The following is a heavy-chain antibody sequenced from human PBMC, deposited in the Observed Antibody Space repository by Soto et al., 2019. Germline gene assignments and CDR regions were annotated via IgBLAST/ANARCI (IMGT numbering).Heavy chain of an antibody. CDR3: ARVEYQLLLFDP. D-gene: IGHD2-2*01. CDR1: GGSISSGGYS. J-gene: IGHJ5*02. CDR2: IYHSGST. V-gene: IGHV4-30-2*01. Sequence: PSETLSLTCAVSGGSISSGGYSWSWIRQPPGKGLEWIGYIYHSGSTYYNPSLKSRVTISVDRSKNQFSLKLSSVTAADTAVYYCARVEYQLLLFDPWGQGTLVTVSS.